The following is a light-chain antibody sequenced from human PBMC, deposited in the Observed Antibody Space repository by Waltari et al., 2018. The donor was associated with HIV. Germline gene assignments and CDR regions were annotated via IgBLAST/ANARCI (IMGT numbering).Light chain of an antibody. CDR1: SSTIGADYD. V-gene: IGLV1-40*01. CDR3: QSYDISLSASVV. J-gene: IGLJ2*01. CDR2: GNK. Sequence: QSMLTQPPSVSRAPGQRVTISCTGSSSTIGADYDVHWYQQIPGTAPKLLISGNKNRPSVVPDRFSASKSGTSASLTISGLQAEDEADYFCQSYDISLSASVVFGGGTRLTVL.